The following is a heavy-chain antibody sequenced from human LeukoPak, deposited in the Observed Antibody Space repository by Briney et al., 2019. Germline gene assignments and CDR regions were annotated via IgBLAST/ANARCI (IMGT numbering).Heavy chain of an antibody. Sequence: ASVKVSCKASGYTFTSYGISWVRQAPGQGLEWMGWISAYNGNTNYAQKLQGRVTMTTDTSTSTAYMELRSLRSDDTAVYYYARDQAYYDILTGLFDYWGQGTLVTVSS. CDR1: GYTFTSYG. V-gene: IGHV1-18*01. CDR2: ISAYNGNT. CDR3: ARDQAYYDILTGLFDY. J-gene: IGHJ4*02. D-gene: IGHD3-9*01.